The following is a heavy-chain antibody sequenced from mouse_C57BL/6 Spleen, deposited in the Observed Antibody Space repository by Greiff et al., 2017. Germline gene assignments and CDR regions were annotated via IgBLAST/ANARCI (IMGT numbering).Heavy chain of an antibody. CDR2: INPYNGDT. D-gene: IGHD1-1*01. Sequence: EVQLQQSGPELVKPGDSVKISCKASGYSFTGYFMNWVMQSHGKSLEWIGRINPYNGDTFYNQKFKGKATLTVDKSSSTAHMELRSLTSEDSAVYYCARSNYYYGSRPYFDYWGQGTTLTVSS. CDR1: GYSFTGYF. CDR3: ARSNYYYGSRPYFDY. V-gene: IGHV1-20*01. J-gene: IGHJ2*01.